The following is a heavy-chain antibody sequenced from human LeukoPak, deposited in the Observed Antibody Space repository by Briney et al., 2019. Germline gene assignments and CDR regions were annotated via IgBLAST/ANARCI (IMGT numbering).Heavy chain of an antibody. V-gene: IGHV4-4*09. CDR3: ARFYGSSASYDP. J-gene: IGHJ5*02. CDR2: IYTSGST. CDR1: GGSIRSYY. Sequence: PSETLSLTCTASGGSIRSYYWSWIRQPPGKGLEWIGDIYTSGSTNYNPSLKSRVTISVDTSKNQFSLKLNSVTAADTAVYYCARFYGSSASYDPWGQGTLVTVSS. D-gene: IGHD6-6*01.